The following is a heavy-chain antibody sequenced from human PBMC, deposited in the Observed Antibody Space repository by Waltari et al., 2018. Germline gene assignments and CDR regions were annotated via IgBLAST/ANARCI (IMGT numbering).Heavy chain of an antibody. D-gene: IGHD3-22*01. Sequence: QVQLVQSGAEVKKPGSSVKVSCKASGGTFSSYAISWVRQAPGQGLEWMGGIIPIFGTANYAQKVQGRVTITTDESTSTAYMELSSLRSEDTAVYYCATRVLNYYDSSGYYFDAFDIWCQGTMVTVSS. J-gene: IGHJ3*02. CDR1: GGTFSSYA. CDR3: ATRVLNYYDSSGYYFDAFDI. CDR2: IIPIFGTA. V-gene: IGHV1-69*05.